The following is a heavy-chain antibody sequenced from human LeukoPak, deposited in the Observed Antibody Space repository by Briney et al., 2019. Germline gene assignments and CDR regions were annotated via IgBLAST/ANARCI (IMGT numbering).Heavy chain of an antibody. D-gene: IGHD6-6*01. Sequence: PGGSLRLSCAASGFILSNYAMHWVRQAPGKGLEWVAVISHDGNLKYYTDSVEGRFTVSSDNSKSTLSLHMSSLRAEDTAVYYCVKDLSFSSSCLDHWGQGTLVTVSS. CDR2: ISHDGNLK. CDR3: VKDLSFSSSCLDH. J-gene: IGHJ4*02. CDR1: GFILSNYA. V-gene: IGHV3-30*18.